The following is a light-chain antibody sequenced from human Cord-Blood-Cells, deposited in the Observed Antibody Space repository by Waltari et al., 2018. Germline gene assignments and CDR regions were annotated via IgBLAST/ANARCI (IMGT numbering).Light chain of an antibody. CDR1: SSDVGSYNL. J-gene: IGLJ3*02. Sequence: QSALTQPASVSGSHGQSITISCTGTSSDVGSYNLVSWYQQHPGKAPKLMIYEGSKRPSGVSNRFSGSKSGNTASLTISGLQAEDEADYYCCTYAGSSTWVFGGG. CDR2: EGS. V-gene: IGLV2-23*01. CDR3: CTYAGSSTWV.